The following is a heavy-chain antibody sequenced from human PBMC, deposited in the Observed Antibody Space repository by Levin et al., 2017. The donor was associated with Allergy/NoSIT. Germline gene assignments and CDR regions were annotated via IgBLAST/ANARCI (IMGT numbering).Heavy chain of an antibody. D-gene: IGHD6-19*01. J-gene: IGHJ4*02. CDR1: GFTFSTYS. V-gene: IGHV3-21*01. Sequence: GESLKISCAASGFTFSTYSMNWVRQAPGKGLEWVSSISTNSNYIYYADSVKGRFTISRDNAKNSLYLQMNSLRAEDTAVYYCATIAVAGYWGQGTLVTVSS. CDR3: ATIAVAGY. CDR2: ISTNSNYI.